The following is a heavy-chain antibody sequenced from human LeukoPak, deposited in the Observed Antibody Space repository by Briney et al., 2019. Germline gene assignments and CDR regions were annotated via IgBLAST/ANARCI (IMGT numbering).Heavy chain of an antibody. V-gene: IGHV4-38-2*02. D-gene: IGHD6-19*01. J-gene: IGHJ4*02. Sequence: NSSETLSLTCTVSGYSISTSYYWGWIRQPPGKGLEWIGSIYHSGSTNYNPSLKSRVTISVDTSKNQFSLKLSSVTAADTAVYYCARTGPRQLIDYWGQGTLVTVSS. CDR2: IYHSGST. CDR1: GYSISTSYY. CDR3: ARTGPRQLIDY.